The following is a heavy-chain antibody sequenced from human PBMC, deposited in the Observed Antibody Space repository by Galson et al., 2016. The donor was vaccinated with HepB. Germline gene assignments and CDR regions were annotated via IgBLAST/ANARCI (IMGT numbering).Heavy chain of an antibody. CDR2: ISGSNT. D-gene: IGHD2-2*01. J-gene: IGHJ4*02. CDR1: GFTFTSYA. V-gene: IGHV3-21*01. Sequence: SLRLSCAASGFTFTSYAMSWVRQAPGKGLEWVSAISGSNTYYTDSLKGRFTVSRDNARNSLYLQMNSLRAEDTAVYYCAREAGYYADYWGQGTLVTVSS. CDR3: AREAGYYADY.